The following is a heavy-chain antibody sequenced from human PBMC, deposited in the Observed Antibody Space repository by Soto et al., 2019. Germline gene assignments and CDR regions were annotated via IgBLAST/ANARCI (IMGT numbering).Heavy chain of an antibody. V-gene: IGHV4-34*01. J-gene: IGHJ5*02. CDR2: INHSGST. D-gene: IGHD1-26*01. CDR1: GGSFSGYY. Sequence: SETLSLTCAVYGGSFSGYYWSWIRQPPGKGLEWIGEINHSGSTNYNPSSKSRVTISVDTSNIQFSLKLSSVTAADTAVYYCARTRIPTTTRYNWFDPWGQGTLVTVSS. CDR3: ARTRIPTTTRYNWFDP.